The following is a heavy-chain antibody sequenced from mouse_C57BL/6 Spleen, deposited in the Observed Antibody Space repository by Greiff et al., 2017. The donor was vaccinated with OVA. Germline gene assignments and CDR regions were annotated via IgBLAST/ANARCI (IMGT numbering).Heavy chain of an antibody. CDR3: ARDSNYKYFDD. Sequence: QVQLQQSGPELVKPGASVKISCKASGYAFTSSWMNWVKQRPGQGLEWIGRIYPGDGDTNYNGKFKGKATLTVDKSSSTAYMQLSSLTSEDSAVYFCARDSNYKYFDDWGKGTTVTVSS. D-gene: IGHD2-5*01. V-gene: IGHV1-82*01. J-gene: IGHJ1*03. CDR2: IYPGDGDT. CDR1: GYAFTSSW.